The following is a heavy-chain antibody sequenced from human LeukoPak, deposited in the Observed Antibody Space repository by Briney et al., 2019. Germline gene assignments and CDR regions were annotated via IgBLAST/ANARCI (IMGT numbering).Heavy chain of an antibody. J-gene: IGHJ4*02. Sequence: GGSLRLSCAASGFIFSTYGMYWVRQAPGKGLEWVAFIRHGGSIKNYADSVKGRSTLSRDNSKNTLYLQMNSLRAEDTAVYYCAKDSLADIDYWGQGTLVTVSS. V-gene: IGHV3-30*02. CDR3: AKDSLADIDY. D-gene: IGHD3-16*01. CDR2: IRHGGSIK. CDR1: GFIFSTYG.